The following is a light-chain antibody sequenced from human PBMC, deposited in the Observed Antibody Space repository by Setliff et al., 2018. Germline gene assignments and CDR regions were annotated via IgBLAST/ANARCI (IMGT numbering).Light chain of an antibody. CDR3: GAYAGSSKKI. Sequence: QSVLSQPPSASRSPGQSVTISCTGTSSDIGDYNYVSWYQHHPGKAPKLLIYDVDKRPSGVPDRFSGSKSGNTASLTVSGLQADDEADYYCGAYAGSSKKIFGTGTKVTVL. J-gene: IGLJ1*01. CDR1: SSDIGDYNY. V-gene: IGLV2-8*02. CDR2: DVD.